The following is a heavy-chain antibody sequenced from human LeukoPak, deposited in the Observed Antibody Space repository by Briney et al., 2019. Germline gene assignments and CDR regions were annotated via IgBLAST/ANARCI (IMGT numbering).Heavy chain of an antibody. CDR3: ARRGFWSGYYSGFDY. J-gene: IGHJ4*02. CDR1: GGSFSGYY. CDR2: INDSGST. V-gene: IGHV4-34*01. Sequence: SETLSLTCVVYGGSFSGYYWSGIRQPPGKGVEGMGEINDSGSTTFNPSLKSRVTIPVDTSKHQFSLNLSSVTAAHTAVYYCARRGFWSGYYSGFDYWGQGTLVSVSS. D-gene: IGHD3-3*01.